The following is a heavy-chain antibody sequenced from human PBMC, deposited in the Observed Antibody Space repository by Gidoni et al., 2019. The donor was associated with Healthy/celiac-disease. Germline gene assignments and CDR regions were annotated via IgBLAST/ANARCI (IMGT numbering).Heavy chain of an antibody. Sequence: QVQLVQTGAEVKKPGASVKVSCKVSGYTLTKLSMHWVRQSPGKGLEWMGGFDPEDGETIYAHKFQGRVTMTEDTSTDTAYMELSSLRSEDTAVYYCATGGWLLPHDAFDIWGQGTMVTVSS. D-gene: IGHD3-22*01. CDR1: GYTLTKLS. CDR2: FDPEDGET. CDR3: ATGGWLLPHDAFDI. V-gene: IGHV1-24*01. J-gene: IGHJ3*02.